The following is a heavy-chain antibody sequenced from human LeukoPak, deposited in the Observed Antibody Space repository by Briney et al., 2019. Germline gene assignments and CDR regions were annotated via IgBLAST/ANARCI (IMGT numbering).Heavy chain of an antibody. J-gene: IGHJ4*02. CDR3: ARAAGDYPDY. V-gene: IGHV4-4*07. CDR2: IYTSGST. D-gene: IGHD4-17*01. CDR1: GGSISRDY. Sequence: PSETLSLTCTVSGGSISRDYGSWIREPAGKGLEWIGRIYTSGSTNYTPSLKSRVTMSVDTSKNQFSLKLSSVTAADTAVYYCARAAGDYPDYWGQGNLVTVSS.